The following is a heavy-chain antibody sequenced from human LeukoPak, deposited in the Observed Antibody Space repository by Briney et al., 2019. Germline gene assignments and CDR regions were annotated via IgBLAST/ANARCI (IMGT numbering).Heavy chain of an antibody. Sequence: SVKVSCKASGGTFSSYAISWVRQAPGQGLEWMGGIIPVFGIVNYAQKFQGRVTITADESTSTAYMELSSLRSDDTAAYYCARTSLVATTIPYYYYNYMDVWGKGTTVTISS. D-gene: IGHD5-12*01. CDR2: IIPVFGIV. J-gene: IGHJ6*03. CDR1: GGTFSSYA. V-gene: IGHV1-69*13. CDR3: ARTSLVATTIPYYYYNYMDV.